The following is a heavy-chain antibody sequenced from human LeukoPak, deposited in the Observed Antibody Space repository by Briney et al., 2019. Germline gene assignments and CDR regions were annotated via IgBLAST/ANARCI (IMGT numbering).Heavy chain of an antibody. D-gene: IGHD3-9*01. Sequence: SETLSLTCAVYGGSFSGYYWSWIRQPPGKGLEWIGEINHSGSTNYNPSLKSRVTISVDTSKNQFSLKLSSVTAADTAVYYCARVSPFVSVLRYSPEWFDPWGQGILVTVPS. CDR1: GGSFSGYY. CDR2: INHSGST. CDR3: ARVSPFVSVLRYSPEWFDP. J-gene: IGHJ5*02. V-gene: IGHV4-34*01.